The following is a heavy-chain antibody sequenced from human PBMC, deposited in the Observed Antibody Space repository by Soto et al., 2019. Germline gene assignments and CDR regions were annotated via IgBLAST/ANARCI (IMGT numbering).Heavy chain of an antibody. D-gene: IGHD6-6*01. CDR2: ISGSGGST. J-gene: IGHJ6*02. CDR3: AKGVAARPHGYYYYGMDV. Sequence: SGGSLRLSCAASGFTFSSYAMSWVRQAPGKGLEWVSAISGSGGSTYYADSVKGRFTISRDNSKNTLYLQMNSLRAEDTAVYYCAKGVAARPHGYYYYGMDVWGQGTTVTVSS. V-gene: IGHV3-23*01. CDR1: GFTFSSYA.